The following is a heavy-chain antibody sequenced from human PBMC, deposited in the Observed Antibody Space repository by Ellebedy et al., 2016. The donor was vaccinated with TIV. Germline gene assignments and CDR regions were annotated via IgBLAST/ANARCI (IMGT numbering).Heavy chain of an antibody. CDR2: IYQDGSEK. CDR1: GFSFRSYW. D-gene: IGHD3-16*01. J-gene: IGHJ5*01. CDR3: ARRGSYGDYAVQVNSWLDS. Sequence: GESLKISCEASGFSFRSYWMTWVRQAPGKGLEWVANIYQDGSEKFYVDSVKGRFTISRDNAKSSLYLQMNSLKAEDTAVYFCARRGSYGDYAVQVNSWLDSWGQGTLVTVSS. V-gene: IGHV3-7*01.